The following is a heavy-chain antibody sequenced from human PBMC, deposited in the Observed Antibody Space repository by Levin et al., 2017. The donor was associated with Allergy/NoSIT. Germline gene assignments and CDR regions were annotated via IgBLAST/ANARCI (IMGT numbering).Heavy chain of an antibody. J-gene: IGHJ6*02. D-gene: IGHD3-3*01. Sequence: ASVKVSCKASGYTFTSYDINWVRQATGQGLEWMGWMNPNSGNTGYAQKFQGRVTMTRNTSISTAYMELSSLRSEDTAVYYCARVEYYDFWSGYYPYYYYYGMDVWGQGTTVTVSS. CDR3: ARVEYYDFWSGYYPYYYYYGMDV. V-gene: IGHV1-8*01. CDR1: GYTFTSYD. CDR2: MNPNSGNT.